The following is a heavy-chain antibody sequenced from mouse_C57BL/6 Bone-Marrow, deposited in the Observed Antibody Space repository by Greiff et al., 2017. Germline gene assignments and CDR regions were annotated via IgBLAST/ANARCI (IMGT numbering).Heavy chain of an antibody. V-gene: IGHV1-64*01. CDR1: GYTFTSYW. CDR2: IHPNSGST. D-gene: IGHD3-3*01. J-gene: IGHJ1*03. Sequence: QVQLQQPGAELVKPGASVKLSCTASGYTFTSYWMHWVKQSPGQGLEWIGMIHPNSGSTNYNEKFTSKATLTVDKSSSTAYMHLSSLTSADSAVXYCARAGRRRYFDVWGTGTTVTVSS. CDR3: ARAGRRRYFDV.